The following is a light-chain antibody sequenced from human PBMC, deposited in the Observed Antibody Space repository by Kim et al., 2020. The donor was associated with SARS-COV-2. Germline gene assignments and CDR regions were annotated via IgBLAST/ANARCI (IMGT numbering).Light chain of an antibody. J-gene: IGKJ1*01. Sequence: DIQMTQSPSSLSASVGDRVTITCRTSQRISSSLNWYQQKPGTAPKLLIYAASGLQSGVSSRFSGSGSGTDFTLTINGLQPEDFATYFCQQSYTFPRTFGQGTKVDIK. CDR3: QQSYTFPRT. CDR1: QRISSS. CDR2: AAS. V-gene: IGKV1-39*01.